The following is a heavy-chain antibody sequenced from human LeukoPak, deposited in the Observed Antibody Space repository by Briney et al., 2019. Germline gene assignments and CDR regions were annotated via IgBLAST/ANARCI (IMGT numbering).Heavy chain of an antibody. J-gene: IGHJ3*02. Sequence: GGSLRLSCAASGLTFSSYSMNWVRQAPGKGLEWVSSISSSSSYIYYADSVKGRFTISRDNAKNSLYLQMNSLRAEDTAVYYCARGRTVVPAASLYAFDIWGQGTMVTVSS. CDR1: GLTFSSYS. CDR3: ARGRTVVPAASLYAFDI. CDR2: ISSSSSYI. V-gene: IGHV3-21*01. D-gene: IGHD2-2*01.